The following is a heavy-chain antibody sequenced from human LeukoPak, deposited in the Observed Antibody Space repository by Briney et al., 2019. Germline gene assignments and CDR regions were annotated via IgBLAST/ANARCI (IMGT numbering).Heavy chain of an antibody. D-gene: IGHD1-26*01. J-gene: IGHJ4*02. Sequence: GGSLRLSCVASGFTFNSYAMHWVRQAPGKGLEYVSAISSNGGSTYYANSVKGRFTISRDNSKNTLYLQMGSLRAEDMAVYYCARDLRGAVDYWGQGTLVTVSS. CDR1: GFTFNSYA. CDR3: ARDLRGAVDY. CDR2: ISSNGGST. V-gene: IGHV3-64*01.